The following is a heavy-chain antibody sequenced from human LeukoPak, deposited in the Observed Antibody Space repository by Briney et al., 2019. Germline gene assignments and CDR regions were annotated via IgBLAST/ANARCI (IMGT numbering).Heavy chain of an antibody. J-gene: IGHJ5*02. V-gene: IGHV1-46*01. CDR2: INPSGGST. CDR1: GYTFTSYY. D-gene: IGHD6-6*01. Sequence: ASVTVSCKASGYTFTSYYMHWVRQAPGQGLEWMGIINPSGGSTSYAQKFQGRVAMTRDTFTSTVYMELSSLRSEDTAVYYCARGRLGGSSSDWFDPWGQGTLVTVSS. CDR3: ARGRLGGSSSDWFDP.